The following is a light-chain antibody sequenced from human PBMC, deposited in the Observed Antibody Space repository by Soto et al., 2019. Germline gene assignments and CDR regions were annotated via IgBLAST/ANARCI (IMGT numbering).Light chain of an antibody. CDR2: QAS. CDR3: QQYNSSPWT. V-gene: IGKV1-5*03. CDR1: QRISAW. J-gene: IGKJ1*01. Sequence: DIQMTQSHSTMSASVGDRVTITCRANQRISAWVAWYQQKPGKAPKFLIYQASRLESGGPSRFIGSGSGTEFTLTISSLQPDDYATYYFQQYNSSPWTFGQGTKVEIK.